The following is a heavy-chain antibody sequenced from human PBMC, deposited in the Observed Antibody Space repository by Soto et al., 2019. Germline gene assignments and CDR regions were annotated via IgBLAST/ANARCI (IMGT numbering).Heavy chain of an antibody. V-gene: IGHV4-59*01. CDR3: AWLGISTWYYFDY. Sequence: SETLSLTCSVSGGSITSYYWSWIRQPPGKGLEWIGYISYSGSTSYNPSLKSRVTISVDTSKNQFSLKLGSVTAADTALYYCAWLGISTWYYFDYWGQGSLVPVSS. D-gene: IGHD6-13*01. J-gene: IGHJ4*02. CDR1: GGSITSYY. CDR2: ISYSGST.